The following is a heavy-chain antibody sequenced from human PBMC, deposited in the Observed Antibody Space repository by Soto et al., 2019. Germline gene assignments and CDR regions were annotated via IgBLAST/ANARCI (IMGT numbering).Heavy chain of an antibody. D-gene: IGHD6-6*01. CDR3: ARGSSSVVYYYYGMDV. CDR2: TYYRSKWYN. Sequence: SQTLSLTCAISGDSVSSNSAAWNWIRQSPSRGLEWLGRTYYRSKWYNDYAVSVKSRITINPDTSKNQFSLQLNSVTPEDTAVYYXARGSSSVVYYYYGMDVWGQGTTVTVSS. J-gene: IGHJ6*02. V-gene: IGHV6-1*01. CDR1: GDSVSSNSAA.